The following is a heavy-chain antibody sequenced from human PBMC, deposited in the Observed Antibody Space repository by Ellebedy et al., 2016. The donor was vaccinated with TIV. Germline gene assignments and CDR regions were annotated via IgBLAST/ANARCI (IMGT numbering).Heavy chain of an antibody. D-gene: IGHD3-10*01. CDR1: GFTFSSYS. Sequence: GGSLRLXXAASGFTFSSYSMNWVRQAPGKGLEWVSSISSSSSYIYYADSVKGRFTISRDNAKNSLYLQMNSLRAEDTAVYYCARGLMDYYGSGYYGMDVWGQGTTVTVSS. J-gene: IGHJ6*02. CDR3: ARGLMDYYGSGYYGMDV. CDR2: ISSSSSYI. V-gene: IGHV3-21*01.